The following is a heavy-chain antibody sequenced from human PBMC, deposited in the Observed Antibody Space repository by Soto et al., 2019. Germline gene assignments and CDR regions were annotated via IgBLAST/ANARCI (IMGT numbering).Heavy chain of an antibody. CDR1: GGSISSSSYY. J-gene: IGHJ4*02. V-gene: IGHV4-39*01. CDR3: ASGGTEYSSSSSFDY. CDR2: IYCSGST. Sequence: QLQLQESGPGLVKPSETLSLTCTVSGGSISSSSYYWGWIRQPPGKGLEWIGSIYCSGSTYYNPSLKSRVTISVDTSKNQFSLKLSSVTAADTAVYYCASGGTEYSSSSSFDYWGQGTLVTVSS. D-gene: IGHD6-6*01.